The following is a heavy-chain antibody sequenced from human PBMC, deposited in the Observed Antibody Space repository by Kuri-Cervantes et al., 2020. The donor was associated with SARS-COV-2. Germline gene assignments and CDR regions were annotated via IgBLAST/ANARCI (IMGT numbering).Heavy chain of an antibody. J-gene: IGHJ4*02. CDR3: ARALAAAGIWVY. D-gene: IGHD6-13*01. CDR2: INPSGGST. CDR1: GYTFTSYY. Sequence: ASVQVSCKASGYTFTSYYMHWVRQAPGQGLEWMGIINPSGGSTSYAQKFQGRVTMTRDTSTSTVYMELSSLRSEDTVVYYCARALAAAGIWVYGGQGALVTVSS. V-gene: IGHV1-46*01.